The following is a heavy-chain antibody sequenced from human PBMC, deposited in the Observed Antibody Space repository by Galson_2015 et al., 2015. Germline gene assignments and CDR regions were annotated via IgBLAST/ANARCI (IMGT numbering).Heavy chain of an antibody. V-gene: IGHV3-21*01. CDR1: GFTFSSYS. J-gene: IGHJ4*02. D-gene: IGHD7-27*01. CDR3: ARDPLGDY. Sequence: SLRLSCAASGFTFSSYSMNWVRQAPGKGLEWVSSISSGSSYIYYADSVKGRFTISRDNAKNSLYLQMNSLRAEDTAVYYCARDPLGDYWGQGTLVTVSS. CDR2: ISSGSSYI.